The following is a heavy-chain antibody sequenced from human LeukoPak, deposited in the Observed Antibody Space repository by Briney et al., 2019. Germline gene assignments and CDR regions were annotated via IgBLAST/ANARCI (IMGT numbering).Heavy chain of an antibody. CDR1: GFTFTTRC. CDR3: AKNIGPYCSSTSCYFDY. D-gene: IGHD2-2*01. CDR2: AGHEGRIK. V-gene: IGHV3-30*02. J-gene: IGHJ4*02. Sequence: GGSLRLSCAASGFTFTTRCMHWVRQAPGKGPQGVAFAGHEGRIKYKENSVEGRLTISTNTSKNTLYLQMNSLSAEDTAVYYCAKNIGPYCSSTSCYFDYWGQGTLVTVSS.